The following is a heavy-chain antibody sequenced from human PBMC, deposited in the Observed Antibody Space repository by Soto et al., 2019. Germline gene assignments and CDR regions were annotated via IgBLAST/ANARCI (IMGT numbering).Heavy chain of an antibody. V-gene: IGHV3-21*04. Sequence: XGSLRLSCAASGFTFSSYSMNWVRQAPGKGLDWVSSISSSSSYIYYADSVKGRFTISRDNAKNSLYLQMNSLRAEDTAVYYCAREEDSSGYYYPYYYYYGMDVWGQGTSVTVSS. CDR3: AREEDSSGYYYPYYYYYGMDV. J-gene: IGHJ6*02. CDR1: GFTFSSYS. D-gene: IGHD3-22*01. CDR2: ISSSSSYI.